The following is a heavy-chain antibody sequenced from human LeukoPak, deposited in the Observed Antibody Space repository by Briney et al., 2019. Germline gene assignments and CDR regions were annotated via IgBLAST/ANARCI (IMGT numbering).Heavy chain of an antibody. J-gene: IGHJ4*02. CDR2: ISERGGRK. Sequence: RGALRLSCVLSRISLSHYAITWVRPAPPKGLEGVSYISERGGRKTYRDSVKGRFTSSRDTSLITLYLHMNSLRAEDTAVYFGAKRGVVIRGLFVIGYQQEAYHYVCWGEGVLVTVCS. CDR1: RISLSHYA. D-gene: IGHD3-10*01. CDR3: AKRGVVIRGLFVIGYQQEAYHYVC. V-gene: IGHV3-23*01.